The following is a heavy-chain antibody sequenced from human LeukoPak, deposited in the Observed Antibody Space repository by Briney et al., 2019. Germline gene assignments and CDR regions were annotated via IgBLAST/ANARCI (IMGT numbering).Heavy chain of an antibody. J-gene: IGHJ4*02. D-gene: IGHD2/OR15-2a*01. V-gene: IGHV3-74*01. CDR2: IAPDGNT. CDR3: ARDVRGPRDF. CDR1: GFTLSNSW. Sequence: PGGSLRLSCAASGFTLSNSWMHWVRQAPGKGLVWVSRIAPDGNTDYADSVKGRFTVSRDNAKNTLYLQMNSLRDEDTAVYCCARDVRGPRDFWGQGTLVTVSS.